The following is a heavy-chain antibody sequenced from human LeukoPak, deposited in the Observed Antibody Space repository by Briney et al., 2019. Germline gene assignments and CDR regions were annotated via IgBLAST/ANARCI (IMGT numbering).Heavy chain of an antibody. D-gene: IGHD6-19*01. CDR3: ARVTTVAGSDYFDY. CDR1: GGSINGYY. Sequence: SETLSLTCTVSGGSINGYYWNWIQQPPGKGLEWIGYIYHSGSTNYNPSLKSRVTISVDTSKNHFSLKLSSVTAADTAVYYCARVTTVAGSDYFDYWGQGTPVTVSS. J-gene: IGHJ4*02. CDR2: IYHSGST. V-gene: IGHV4-59*01.